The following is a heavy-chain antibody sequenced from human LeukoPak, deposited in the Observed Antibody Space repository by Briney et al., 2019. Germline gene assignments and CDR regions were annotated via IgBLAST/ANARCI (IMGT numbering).Heavy chain of an antibody. D-gene: IGHD3-10*01. CDR1: GFTFSSYW. CDR3: ARGILYYYGSGSYNYYYYMDV. Sequence: PGGSLRLSCAASGFTFSSYWMSWVRQAPGKGLEWVANIKQDGSEKYYVDSVKGRFTISRDNAKNSLYLQMNSLRAEDTAVYYCARGILYYYGSGSYNYYYYMDVWGKGTTVTVSS. V-gene: IGHV3-7*04. J-gene: IGHJ6*03. CDR2: IKQDGSEK.